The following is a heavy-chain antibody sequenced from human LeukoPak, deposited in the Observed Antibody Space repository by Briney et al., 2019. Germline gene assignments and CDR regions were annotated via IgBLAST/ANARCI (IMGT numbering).Heavy chain of an antibody. CDR3: ARSITMVRGVINWFDP. V-gene: IGHV4-61*02. CDR1: GGSISSGSYY. J-gene: IGHJ5*02. D-gene: IGHD3-10*01. Sequence: PSQTLSLTCTVSGGSISSGSYYWSWIRQPAGKGLEWIGRIYTSGSTNYNPSLKSRVTISVDTSKNQFSPKLSSVTAADTAVYYCARSITMVRGVINWFDPWGQGTLVTVSS. CDR2: IYTSGST.